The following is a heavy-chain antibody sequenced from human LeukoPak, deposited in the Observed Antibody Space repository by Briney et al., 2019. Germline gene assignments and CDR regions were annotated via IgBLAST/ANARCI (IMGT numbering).Heavy chain of an antibody. CDR1: GDSITNYY. V-gene: IGHV4-59*08. J-gene: IGHJ5*02. CDR2: IYYSGST. Sequence: SETLSLTCIVSGDSITNYYWSWIRQPPGKGLEWIGYIYYSGSTNYNPSLKSRVTISVDMSKNQFSLKLSSVTAADTAVYYCARRGSSWDWFDPWGQGTLVTVSS. CDR3: ARRGSSWDWFDP. D-gene: IGHD6-13*01.